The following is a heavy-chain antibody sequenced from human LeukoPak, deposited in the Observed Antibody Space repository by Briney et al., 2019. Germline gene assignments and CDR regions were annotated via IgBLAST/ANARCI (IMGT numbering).Heavy chain of an antibody. Sequence: SETLSLTCAVYGGSFSGFYWNWIRQPPGKGLEWIGEINHSGSTNYNPSLKSRLTISVDTSKNQFSLKLSSVTAADTAVYYCARGTAGERRRQNWFDPWGQGTLVTVSS. V-gene: IGHV4-34*01. CDR2: INHSGST. D-gene: IGHD1-1*01. CDR1: GGSFSGFY. J-gene: IGHJ5*02. CDR3: ARGTAGERRRQNWFDP.